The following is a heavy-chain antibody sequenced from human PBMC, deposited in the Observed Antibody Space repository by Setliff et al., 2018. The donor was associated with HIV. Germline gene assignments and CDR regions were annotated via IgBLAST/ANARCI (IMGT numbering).Heavy chain of an antibody. V-gene: IGHV1-18*01. D-gene: IGHD1-7*01. J-gene: IGHJ4*02. CDR3: ARAHLTGTTVGLADY. Sequence: GASVKVSCKASGYTFTSYGISWVRQAPGQGLEWMGWISPYNGHTNYAQNFQGRVTMTTDTSTSRAYMELRSLRSEDTAVYYCARAHLTGTTVGLADYWGQGTLVTVSS. CDR2: ISPYNGHT. CDR1: GYTFTSYG.